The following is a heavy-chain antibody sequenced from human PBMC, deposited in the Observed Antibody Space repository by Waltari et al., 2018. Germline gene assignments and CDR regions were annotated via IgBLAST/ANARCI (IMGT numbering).Heavy chain of an antibody. J-gene: IGHJ4*02. D-gene: IGHD6-13*01. Sequence: QITLRESGPTLVKPTQTLTLTCTFSGFSLTTTGVRVAWSRQPPGKALEWLAVIYWDDDKRYSPSLRSRLTITKDTSKNQVVLTMTSMDPVDTATYFCALRSAAAVSLFDYWGQGSLVTVSS. CDR3: ALRSAAAVSLFDY. V-gene: IGHV2-5*02. CDR1: GFSLTTTGVR. CDR2: IYWDDDK.